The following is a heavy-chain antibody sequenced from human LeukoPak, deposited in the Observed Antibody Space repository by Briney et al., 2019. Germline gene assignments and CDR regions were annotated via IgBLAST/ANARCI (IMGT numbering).Heavy chain of an antibody. V-gene: IGHV4-59*01. CDR1: GGSISSYY. CDR2: IYYSGST. J-gene: IGHJ4*02. D-gene: IGHD2-15*01. Sequence: SETLSLTCTVSGGSISSYYWSWIRQPPGKGLEWVGYIYYSGSTNYNPSLKSRVTISVDTSKNQFSLKLSSVTAADTAVYYCASSLGGKGSDYWGQGTLVTVS. CDR3: ASSLGGKGSDY.